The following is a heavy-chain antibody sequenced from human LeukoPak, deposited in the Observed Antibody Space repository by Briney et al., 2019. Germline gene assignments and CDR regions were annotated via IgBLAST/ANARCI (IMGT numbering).Heavy chain of an antibody. V-gene: IGHV3-30*02. CDR3: AKDRTYAD. J-gene: IGHJ4*02. CDR1: GFTFSNFG. Sequence: GGSLRLSCAASGFTFSNFGMHWVRQAPGKGLEWVAFIRYDGSNKNYAESVKGRFTISRDNSKNTLYLQMNSLRVEDTAVYYCAKDRTYADWGQGTLVTVSS. CDR2: IRYDGSNK. D-gene: IGHD4-17*01.